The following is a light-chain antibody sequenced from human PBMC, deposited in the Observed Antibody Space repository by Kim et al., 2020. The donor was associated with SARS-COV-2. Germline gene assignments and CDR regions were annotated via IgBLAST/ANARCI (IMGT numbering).Light chain of an antibody. CDR1: QAIGNY. Sequence: EPAGDTVTITCRASQAIGNYLVWCQQKPGKGPKRRIYAASTVESGVPSRFSGGGSGTEFTLTINGLQPEDTAAYFCLQHNVYPLTFGGGTKMDIK. J-gene: IGKJ4*01. CDR2: AAS. V-gene: IGKV1-17*03. CDR3: LQHNVYPLT.